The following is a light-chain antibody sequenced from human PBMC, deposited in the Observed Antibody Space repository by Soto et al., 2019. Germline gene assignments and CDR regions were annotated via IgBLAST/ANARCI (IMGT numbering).Light chain of an antibody. CDR2: DAS. V-gene: IGKV3-11*01. Sequence: EIVLTQSPAPLALSPGERATLSCRASQRVSSYLAWYQQKPGQAPRLLIYDASNRATGIPARFSGSGSGTDFTLTISSLEPEDFAVYYCQQRSNLPLTFGQGTKVEIK. CDR3: QQRSNLPLT. J-gene: IGKJ1*01. CDR1: QRVSSY.